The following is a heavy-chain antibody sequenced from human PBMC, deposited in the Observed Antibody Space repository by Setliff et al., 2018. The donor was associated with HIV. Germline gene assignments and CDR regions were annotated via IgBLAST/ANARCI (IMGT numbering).Heavy chain of an antibody. V-gene: IGHV1-18*01. CDR1: GYSFFSYS. CDR3: ARATYSGSPNPPQDY. CDR2: INCYSGDS. J-gene: IGHJ4*02. Sequence: ASVKVSCKDSGYSFFSYSITWVRQAPGQGLEWVGWINCYSGDSKFPEKLQGRITMTADTSTSTAYMELRNLTSDDTAMYYCARATYSGSPNPPQDYWGQGTLVTVSS. D-gene: IGHD1-26*01.